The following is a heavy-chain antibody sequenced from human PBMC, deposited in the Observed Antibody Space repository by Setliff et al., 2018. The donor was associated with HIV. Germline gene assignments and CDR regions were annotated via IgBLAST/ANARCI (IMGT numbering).Heavy chain of an antibody. V-gene: IGHV4-4*02. D-gene: IGHD6-13*01. Sequence: KPSETLSLTCVVSGFSIKNDNWWNWVRQTPGKGLEWIGQIFHDGTVTYKPSLESRVTILMDILKNQISLNVTSVTAADTATYYCARILVAAAGTGFDPWGQGILVTVSS. CDR1: GFSIKNDNW. CDR2: IFHDGTV. CDR3: ARILVAAAGTGFDP. J-gene: IGHJ5*02.